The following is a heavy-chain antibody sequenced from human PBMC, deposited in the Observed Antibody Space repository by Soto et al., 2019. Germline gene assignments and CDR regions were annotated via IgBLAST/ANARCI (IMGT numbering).Heavy chain of an antibody. Sequence: SLKRSRKTAGYTITVYYSHWRRRTPEQGLEWMGWISPNSGGTNYAQKLQGWVTMTRDTSISTAYMELSRLRSDDTAVYYCARTLIVVVPAAIGLDDAFDIWGEGTMVTVSS. V-gene: IGHV1-2*04. D-gene: IGHD2-2*02. J-gene: IGHJ3*02. CDR3: ARTLIVVVPAAIGLDDAFDI. CDR2: ISPNSGGT. CDR1: GYTITVYY.